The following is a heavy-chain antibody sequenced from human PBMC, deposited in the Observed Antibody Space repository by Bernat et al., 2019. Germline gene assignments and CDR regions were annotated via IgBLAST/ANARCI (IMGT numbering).Heavy chain of an antibody. Sequence: QVQLVQSGAEVKKPGSSVKVSCKASGGTFSSYAISWVRQAPGQGLEWMGGIIPIFGTANYAQKFQGRVTITADESTSTAYMERSSLRSEDTAVYYCARGAFDFWSGYYLPRFDYWGQGTLVTVSS. CDR3: ARGAFDFWSGYYLPRFDY. CDR1: GGTFSSYA. J-gene: IGHJ4*02. CDR2: IIPIFGTA. V-gene: IGHV1-69*01. D-gene: IGHD3-3*01.